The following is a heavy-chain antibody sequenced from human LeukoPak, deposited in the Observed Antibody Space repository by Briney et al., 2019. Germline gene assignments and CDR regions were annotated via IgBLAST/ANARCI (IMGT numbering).Heavy chain of an antibody. CDR1: GFTFSNAW. V-gene: IGHV3-15*01. CDR3: TTVAGYSGYLDAFDI. J-gene: IGHJ3*02. Sequence: GGSLRLSCAASGFTFSNAWMSWVRQAPGKGLEWVGRIKSKTDGGTTDYAAPVKGRFTISRDDSKNTLYLQMNSLKTEDTAVYYCTTVAGYSGYLDAFDIWGQGTMVTVSS. CDR2: IKSKTDGGTT. D-gene: IGHD5-12*01.